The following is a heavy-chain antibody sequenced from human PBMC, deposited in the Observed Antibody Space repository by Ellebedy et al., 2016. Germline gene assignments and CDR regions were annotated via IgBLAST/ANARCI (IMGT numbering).Heavy chain of an antibody. V-gene: IGHV1-3*01. Sequence: ASLKVSCKASGYTFTDYHIHWVRQAPGQRLAWMGWINAGNGNTKYSQKFQGRVTITRDTSASTAYMELSSLRSEDTAGYYCARFSSGWSNFDYWGQGTLVTVSS. J-gene: IGHJ4*02. CDR3: ARFSSGWSNFDY. CDR2: INAGNGNT. D-gene: IGHD6-19*01. CDR1: GYTFTDYH.